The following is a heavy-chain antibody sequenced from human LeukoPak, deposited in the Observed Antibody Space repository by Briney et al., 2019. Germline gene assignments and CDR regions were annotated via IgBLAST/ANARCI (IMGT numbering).Heavy chain of an antibody. J-gene: IGHJ3*02. CDR3: ARGGWRSGSYHDAFDI. D-gene: IGHD1-26*01. Sequence: GGSLRLSCAASGFTFSDHYMQWVRQAPGKGLEWVGRVRDKANSYTTEYAASVKGRITISRDDSKNSMFLQMNNLENEDTDFYYCARGGWRSGSYHDAFDIWGQGTMVTVSS. CDR1: GFTFSDHY. CDR2: VRDKANSYTT. V-gene: IGHV3-72*01.